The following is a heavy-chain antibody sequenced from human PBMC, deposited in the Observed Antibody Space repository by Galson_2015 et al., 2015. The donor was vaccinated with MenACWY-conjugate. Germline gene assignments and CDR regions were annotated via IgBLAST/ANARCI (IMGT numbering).Heavy chain of an antibody. CDR1: GYSFTPYW. D-gene: IGHD1-26*01. CDR3: TRHPPGGRGMDV. Sequence: QSGAEVKKSGESLKISCPGSGYSFTPYWIAWVRQMPGRGLEWMGFISPGDSYTRYNPAFQGQVTISADKSISTAYLQWNSLQASDTAMYYCTRHPPGGRGMDVWGQGTTVTVSS. V-gene: IGHV5-51*01. CDR2: ISPGDSYT. J-gene: IGHJ6*02.